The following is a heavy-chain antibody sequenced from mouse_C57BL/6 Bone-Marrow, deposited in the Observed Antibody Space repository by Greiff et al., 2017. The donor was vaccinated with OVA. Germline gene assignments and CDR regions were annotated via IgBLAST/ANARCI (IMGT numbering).Heavy chain of an antibody. CDR2: IDPSDSYT. CDR3: ARNGYWTYWYFDV. CDR1: GYTFTSYW. Sequence: VQGVESGAELVMPGASVKLSCKASGYTFTSYWMHWVKQSPGQGLEWIGEIDPSDSYTNYNQKFKGKSTLTVDKSSSTAYMQLSSLTSEDSAVYYCARNGYWTYWYFDVWGTGTTVTVSS. V-gene: IGHV1-69*01. J-gene: IGHJ1*03. D-gene: IGHD2-3*01.